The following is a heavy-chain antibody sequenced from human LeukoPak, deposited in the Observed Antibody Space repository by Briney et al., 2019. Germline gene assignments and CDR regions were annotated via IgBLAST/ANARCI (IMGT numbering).Heavy chain of an antibody. V-gene: IGHV4-34*01. CDR1: GGSISGYY. CDR3: ARASGYYYFWSPPTY. J-gene: IGHJ4*02. D-gene: IGHD3-22*01. CDR2: INHSGST. Sequence: PSETLSLTCTVSGGSISGYYWSWIRQPPGKGLEWIGEINHSGSTNYNPSLKSRVTISVDTSKNQFSLKLSSVTAADTAVYYCARASGYYYFWSPPTYWGQGTLVTVSS.